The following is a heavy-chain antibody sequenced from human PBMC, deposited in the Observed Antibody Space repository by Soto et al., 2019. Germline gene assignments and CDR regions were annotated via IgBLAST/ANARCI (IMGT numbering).Heavy chain of an antibody. CDR1: GYSFTSYW. CDR2: IDPSDSYT. CDR3: ARHSRIAAAGTDYGMDV. V-gene: IGHV5-10-1*01. D-gene: IGHD6-13*01. Sequence: GESLKISCKGSGYSFTSYWISWVRQMPGKGLEWMGRIDPSDSYTNYSPSFQGHVTISADKSISTAYLQWSSLKASDTATYYCARHSRIAAAGTDYGMDVWGQGTTVTVSS. J-gene: IGHJ6*02.